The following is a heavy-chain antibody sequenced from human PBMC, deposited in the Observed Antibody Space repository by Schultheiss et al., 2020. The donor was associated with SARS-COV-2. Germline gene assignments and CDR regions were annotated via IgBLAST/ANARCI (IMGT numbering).Heavy chain of an antibody. D-gene: IGHD2-2*01. Sequence: GGSLRLSCAASGFTVSSNYMSWVRQAPGKGLEWVSSISSSSSYIYYADSVKGRFTISRDNAKNSLYLQMNSLRDEDTAVYYCARGDCSSTSCYYGMDVWGQGTTVTVSS. CDR1: GFTVSSNY. CDR3: ARGDCSSTSCYYGMDV. V-gene: IGHV3-21*01. J-gene: IGHJ6*02. CDR2: ISSSSSYI.